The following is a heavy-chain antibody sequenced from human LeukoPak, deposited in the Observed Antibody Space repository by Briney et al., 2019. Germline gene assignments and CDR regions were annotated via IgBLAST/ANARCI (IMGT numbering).Heavy chain of an antibody. CDR2: VGAAGET. CDR1: GLIFSSLD. CDR3: AGSRRGYKPSGFVYFYGMDF. Sequence: GGSLRLSCAASGLIFSSLDMHWVRQATGRGLEWVSAVGAAGETYYAGSVKGRFTISRENAKNSLYLHMSSLRAGDTAVYYCAGSRRGYKPSGFVYFYGMDFWGQGTTVTVSS. J-gene: IGHJ6*02. D-gene: IGHD5-18*01. V-gene: IGHV3-13*01.